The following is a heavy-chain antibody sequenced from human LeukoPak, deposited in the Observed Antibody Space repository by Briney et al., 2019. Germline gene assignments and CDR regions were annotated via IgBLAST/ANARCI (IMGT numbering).Heavy chain of an antibody. CDR1: GGSISSYY. V-gene: IGHV4-59*08. J-gene: IGHJ4*02. CDR2: IYYSGSS. Sequence: SETLSLTCTVSGGSISSYYWSWIRQPPGKGLEWNGYIYYSGSSNYNPSPKSRVTISVDTSKNHCPLKLSSVTAADTAVYCCARHGDHSSGYYNFDYWGQGTLVTVSS. D-gene: IGHD3-22*01. CDR3: ARHGDHSSGYYNFDY.